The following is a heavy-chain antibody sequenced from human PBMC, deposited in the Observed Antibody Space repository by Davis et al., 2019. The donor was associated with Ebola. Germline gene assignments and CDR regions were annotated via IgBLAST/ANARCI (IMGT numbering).Heavy chain of an antibody. D-gene: IGHD3-10*01. CDR2: IKQDGSEK. V-gene: IGHV3-7*03. J-gene: IGHJ3*02. CDR1: GFTFSSYW. CDR3: AKVGSGYHGDHDAFDI. Sequence: GESLKISCAASGFTFSSYWMSWVRQAPGKGLEWVANIKQDGSEKYYVDSVKGRFTISRDNAKNSLFVQMNSLRAEDTAVYYCAKVGSGYHGDHDAFDIWGQGTLVTVSS.